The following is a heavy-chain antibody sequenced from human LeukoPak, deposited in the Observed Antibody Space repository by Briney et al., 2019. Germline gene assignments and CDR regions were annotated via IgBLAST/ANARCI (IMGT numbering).Heavy chain of an antibody. D-gene: IGHD3-22*01. Sequence: GGSLRLSCTASGFAFSGYSMNWIRQAPGKGLEWVSSFGTRSTSIYHAGSVKGRFAISRDNAKNSLYLQMNSLRAEDTALYYCAREVSEGFDFWGQGTLVAVSS. V-gene: IGHV3-21*01. CDR1: GFAFSGYS. J-gene: IGHJ4*02. CDR2: FGTRSTSI. CDR3: AREVSEGFDF.